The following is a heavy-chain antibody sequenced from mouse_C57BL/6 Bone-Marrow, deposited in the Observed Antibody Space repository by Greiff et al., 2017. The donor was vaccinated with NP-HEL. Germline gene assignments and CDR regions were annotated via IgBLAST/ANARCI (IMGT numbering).Heavy chain of an antibody. Sequence: QVQLQQPGAELVRPGTSVKLSCKASGYTFTSYWMHWVKQRPGQGLEWIGVIDPSDSYTNYNQKFKGKATLTVDTSSSTAYMQLSSLTSEDSAVYYCARPTPGFDYWGQGTTLTVSS. CDR2: IDPSDSYT. CDR1: GYTFTSYW. J-gene: IGHJ2*01. V-gene: IGHV1-59*01. CDR3: ARPTPGFDY.